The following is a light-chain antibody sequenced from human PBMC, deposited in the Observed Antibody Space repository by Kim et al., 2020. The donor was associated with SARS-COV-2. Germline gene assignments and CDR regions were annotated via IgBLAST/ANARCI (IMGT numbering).Light chain of an antibody. CDR2: DVS. Sequence: SVSVGDRVTITCQASQDIRNYLGWYQQKPGKAPKLLIYDVSNLETGVPSRFSGSGSGTHFTFTISNLQPEDFAIYYCQQYQNLPRSLGQGTKLEIK. CDR3: QQYQNLPRS. CDR1: QDIRNY. J-gene: IGKJ2*03. V-gene: IGKV1-33*01.